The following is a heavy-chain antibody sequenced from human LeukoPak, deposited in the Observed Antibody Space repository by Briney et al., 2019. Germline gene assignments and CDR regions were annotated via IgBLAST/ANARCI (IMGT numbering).Heavy chain of an antibody. CDR2: ISGSGGST. D-gene: IGHD2-15*01. CDR3: ANTYRLLQYYFDY. Sequence: QTGGSLRLSCAAFGFTFSSYAMSWVRQAPGKGLEWVSAISGSGGSTYYADSVKGRFTISRDNSKNTLYLQMNSLRAEDTAVYYCANTYRLLQYYFDYWGQGTLVTVSS. V-gene: IGHV3-23*01. J-gene: IGHJ4*02. CDR1: GFTFSSYA.